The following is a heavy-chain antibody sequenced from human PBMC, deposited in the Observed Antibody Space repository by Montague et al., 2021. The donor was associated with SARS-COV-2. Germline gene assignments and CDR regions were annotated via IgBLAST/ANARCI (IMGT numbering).Heavy chain of an antibody. D-gene: IGHD3-22*01. Sequence: TLSLTCTVSGGSIRSGSYYWSWIRQPAGKGLEWIGRIYSSGSTNYNPSLKSRVTMSVDTSKNQFSLKVSSVTAADTAVYYCARGYCDYSYYYGLDVWAKGPQSPSP. CDR1: GGSIRSGSYY. CDR2: IYSSGST. CDR3: ARGYCDYSYYYGLDV. J-gene: IGHJ6*02. V-gene: IGHV4-61*02.